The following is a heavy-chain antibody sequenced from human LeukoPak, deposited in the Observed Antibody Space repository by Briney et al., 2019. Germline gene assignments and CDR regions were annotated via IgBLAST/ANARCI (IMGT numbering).Heavy chain of an antibody. D-gene: IGHD5-12*01. Sequence: GGSLRLSCAASGFTFSSYSMNWVRQAPGKGLEWVSSISSSSNYIYYADSVKGRFTISRDNAKNSLYLQMNSLRAEDTAVYYCAAHVDADAFDIWGQGTMVTVSS. J-gene: IGHJ3*02. CDR3: AAHVDADAFDI. CDR1: GFTFSSYS. CDR2: ISSSSNYI. V-gene: IGHV3-21*01.